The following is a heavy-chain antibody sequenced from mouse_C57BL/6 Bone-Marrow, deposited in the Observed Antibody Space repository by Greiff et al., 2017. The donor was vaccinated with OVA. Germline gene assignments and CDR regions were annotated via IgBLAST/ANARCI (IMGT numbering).Heavy chain of an antibody. CDR2: IDPENGDT. J-gene: IGHJ2*01. CDR1: GFNIKDDY. Sequence: VQLQQSGAELVRPGASVKLSCTASGFNIKDDYMHWVKQRPEQGLEWIGWIDPENGDTEYASKFQGKATITADTSSNTAYLQLSSLTSEDTAVYYCTTLVYFDYWGQGTTLTVSS. V-gene: IGHV14-4*01. D-gene: IGHD2-2*01. CDR3: TTLVYFDY.